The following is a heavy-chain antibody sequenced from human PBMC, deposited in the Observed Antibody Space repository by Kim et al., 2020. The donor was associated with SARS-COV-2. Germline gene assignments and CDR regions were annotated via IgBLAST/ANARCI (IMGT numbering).Heavy chain of an antibody. D-gene: IGHD3-9*01. J-gene: IGHJ4*02. CDR2: INSDGSST. CDR3: AVGSDILTGYYIPPLFY. CDR1: GFTFSSYW. V-gene: IGHV3-74*01. Sequence: GGSLRLSCAASGFTFSSYWMHWVRQAPGKGLVWVSRINSDGSSTSYADSVKGRFTISRDNAKNTLYLQMNSLRAEDTAVYYCAVGSDILTGYYIPPLFYWGQGTLVTVSS.